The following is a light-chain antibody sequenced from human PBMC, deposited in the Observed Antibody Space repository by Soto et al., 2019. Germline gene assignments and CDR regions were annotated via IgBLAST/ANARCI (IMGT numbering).Light chain of an antibody. CDR2: VAS. Sequence: DLQMTQSPSSLSASVGDRVTITCRASQSINSYLNWYQQKPGEAPKVLIYVASNLQSGVPSRFSGSGSGTDFTLTITSLQAEDFATYYCQQTYSTHVTFGGGTKVEIK. CDR1: QSINSY. V-gene: IGKV1-39*01. J-gene: IGKJ4*01. CDR3: QQTYSTHVT.